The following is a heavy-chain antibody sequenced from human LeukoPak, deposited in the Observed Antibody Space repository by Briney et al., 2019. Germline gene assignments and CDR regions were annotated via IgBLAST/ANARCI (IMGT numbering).Heavy chain of an antibody. CDR3: ARLLCNICYFDY. Sequence: GESLQISCRISGYKLTNNWIGWVRQMPGKGLEWMGIIYPDDSDTRYSPSFQGQVTISADKSISTAYLQWSSLKASDTAMYYCARLLCNICYFDYWGQGTLVTVSS. D-gene: IGHD3-10*02. J-gene: IGHJ4*02. CDR2: IYPDDSDT. V-gene: IGHV5-51*01. CDR1: GYKLTNNW.